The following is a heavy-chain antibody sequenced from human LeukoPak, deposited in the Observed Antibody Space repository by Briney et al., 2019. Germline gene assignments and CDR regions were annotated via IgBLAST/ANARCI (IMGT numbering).Heavy chain of an antibody. J-gene: IGHJ4*02. CDR2: ISSSSSYI. CDR3: ARVKGSRAPVVVVTAIHSGVFDY. V-gene: IGHV3-21*01. Sequence: GGSLRLSCAASGFTFSSYSMNWVRQAPGKGLEWVSSISSSSSYIYYADSVKGRFTISRDNAKNSLYLQMNRLRAEDTAVYYCARVKGSRAPVVVVTAIHSGVFDYWGQGTLVTVSS. CDR1: GFTFSSYS. D-gene: IGHD2-21*02.